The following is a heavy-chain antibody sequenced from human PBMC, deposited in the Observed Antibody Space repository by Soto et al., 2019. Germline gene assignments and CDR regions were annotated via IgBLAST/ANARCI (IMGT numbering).Heavy chain of an antibody. Sequence: ASVKVSCEESGYTFTSYGSSWVRQAPSQGLEWMGWISAYNGNTNYAQKLQGRVTMTTDTSTSTAYMELRSLRSDDTAVYYCARGGYCTNGVCVSWFDPWGQGTLVTVSS. CDR3: ARGGYCTNGVCVSWFDP. CDR1: GYTFTSYG. V-gene: IGHV1-18*01. CDR2: ISAYNGNT. J-gene: IGHJ5*02. D-gene: IGHD2-8*01.